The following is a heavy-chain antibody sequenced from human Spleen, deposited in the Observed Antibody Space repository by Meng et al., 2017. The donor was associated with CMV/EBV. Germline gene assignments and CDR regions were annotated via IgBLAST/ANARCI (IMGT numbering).Heavy chain of an antibody. Sequence: GGSLRLSCAVSRFTFSNFAMSWVRQAPGKGLEWVSAITATSGSTYHADSVKGRFTISRDNSKNTLYLQMNSLRAEDTAVYYCARAWNMDVWGQGTTVTVSS. V-gene: IGHV3-23*01. CDR1: RFTFSNFA. CDR2: ITATSGST. J-gene: IGHJ6*02. CDR3: ARAWNMDV. D-gene: IGHD1-1*01.